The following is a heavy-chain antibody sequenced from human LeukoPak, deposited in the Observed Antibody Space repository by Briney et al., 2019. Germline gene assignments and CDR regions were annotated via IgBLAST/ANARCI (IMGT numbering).Heavy chain of an antibody. D-gene: IGHD4-17*01. J-gene: IGHJ4*02. CDR2: ISAYNGNT. V-gene: IGHV1-18*01. CDR3: ARDREDGDYVGYYFDY. Sequence: AGVKVSCKASGYTFTIYGISWVRQAPGQGLEWMGWISAYNGNTNYAQKLQVRVTMTTDTSTSTAYMELTSLRSDDPAVYYCARDREDGDYVGYYFDYWGQGTLVTVSS. CDR1: GYTFTIYG.